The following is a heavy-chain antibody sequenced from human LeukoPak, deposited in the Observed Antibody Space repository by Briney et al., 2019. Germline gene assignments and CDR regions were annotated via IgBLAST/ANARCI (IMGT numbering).Heavy chain of an antibody. CDR3: ARDESGYGGLDY. CDR1: GFTFSSYA. Sequence: PGGSLRLSCAASGFTFSSYAMHWVRQAPGKGLEWVAVISYDGSNKYYADSVKGRFTISRGNSKNTLYLQMNSLRAEDTAVYYCARDESGYGGLDYWGQGTLVTVSS. CDR2: ISYDGSNK. J-gene: IGHJ4*02. D-gene: IGHD5-12*01. V-gene: IGHV3-30*04.